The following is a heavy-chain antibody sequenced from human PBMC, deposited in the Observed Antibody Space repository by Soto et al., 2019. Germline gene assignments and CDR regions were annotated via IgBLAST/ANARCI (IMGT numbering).Heavy chain of an antibody. CDR1: GGSISSSY. CDR2: VYYSGGA. D-gene: IGHD2-21*02. V-gene: IGHV4-59*01. J-gene: IGHJ6*02. Sequence: PSETLSLTCSVSGGSISSSYWNWIRQPPGKGLEWIGNVYYSGGAKYNPSVKRRVSISVDTSKNQFSLNLSSVTAADTAVYYCTRDGDGRMTTNPYYYYGMDVWGPGITVTVSS. CDR3: TRDGDGRMTTNPYYYYGMDV.